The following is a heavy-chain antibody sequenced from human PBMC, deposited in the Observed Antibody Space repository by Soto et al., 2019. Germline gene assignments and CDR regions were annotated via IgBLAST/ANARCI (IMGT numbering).Heavy chain of an antibody. V-gene: IGHV4-30-4*01. Sequence: QVQLQESAPGLVKPSQTLSLTCTVSGGSISSGDYYWSWIRQPPGKGLEWIGYIYYSGSTYYNPSLKSRVTISVDTSKNQFSLKLSSVTAADTAVYYCARGAGYSSSWYHFDYWGQGTLVTVSS. CDR3: ARGAGYSSSWYHFDY. CDR1: GGSISSGDYY. J-gene: IGHJ4*02. CDR2: IYYSGST. D-gene: IGHD6-13*01.